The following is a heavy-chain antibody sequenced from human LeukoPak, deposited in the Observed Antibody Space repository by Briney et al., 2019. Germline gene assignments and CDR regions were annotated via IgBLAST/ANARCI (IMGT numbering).Heavy chain of an antibody. D-gene: IGHD3-9*01. J-gene: IGHJ5*02. CDR3: ARLVLTGMCGRGWFGP. CDR2: MSYSGST. Sequence: SETLSLTCTVSGGPISTSRYDWGWIRQSPGKGLEWIGSMSYSGSTDYNPSLKSRVTISEDTSKNQFSLKLSSVTAADTAVYYCARLVLTGMCGRGWFGPWGQGTLVTVSS. CDR1: GGPISTSRYD. V-gene: IGHV4-39*01.